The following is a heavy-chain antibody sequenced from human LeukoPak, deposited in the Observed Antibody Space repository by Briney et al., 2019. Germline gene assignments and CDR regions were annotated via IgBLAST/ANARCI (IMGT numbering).Heavy chain of an antibody. J-gene: IGHJ6*03. D-gene: IGHD6-19*01. Sequence: SETLSLTCAVSGGSISSGGYSWTWIRQPPGKGLECIGHIYYSGSTYYNPSLKSRVTISVDTSKNQFSLKVSSVTAADTAVYFCARTQEAGYSSGRYDSYYYYYMDVWGKGTTVTISS. CDR3: ARTQEAGYSSGRYDSYYYYYMDV. CDR1: GGSISSGGYS. V-gene: IGHV4-30-4*07. CDR2: IYYSGST.